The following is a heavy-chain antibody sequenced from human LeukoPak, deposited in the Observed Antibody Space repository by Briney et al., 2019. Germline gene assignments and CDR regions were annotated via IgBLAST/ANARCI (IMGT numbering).Heavy chain of an antibody. J-gene: IGHJ4*02. D-gene: IGHD2-15*01. CDR3: ARGYCTRSSCSYYLDY. CDR1: GYTFSGYH. CDR2: INSNSGGT. Sequence: GASVKVSCKASGYTFSGYHVHWVRQVPGQGLEWMGWINSNSGGTNYAQRFQARVTMTRDTSISTAYMEMSRLRSGDTAVYYCARGYCTRSSCSYYLDYWGQGTLVTVSS. V-gene: IGHV1-2*02.